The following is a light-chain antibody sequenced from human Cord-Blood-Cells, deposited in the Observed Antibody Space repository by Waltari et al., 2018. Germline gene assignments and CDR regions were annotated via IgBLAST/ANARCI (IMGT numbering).Light chain of an antibody. CDR2: QDS. Sequence: SYELTQPPSVSVSSGQTASITCSGDKLGDNYACWYQQKPGQSLVLVIYQDSKRPAVIPERFSGANSWNTATLTISGTQAMDEADYYCQACDSSTAVFGGGTKLTVL. V-gene: IGLV3-1*01. CDR3: QACDSSTAV. J-gene: IGLJ2*01. CDR1: KLGDNY.